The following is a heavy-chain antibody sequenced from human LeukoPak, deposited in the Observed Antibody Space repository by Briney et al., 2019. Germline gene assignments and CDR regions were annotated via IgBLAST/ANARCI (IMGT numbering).Heavy chain of an antibody. J-gene: IGHJ3*02. CDR1: GGSISSYY. Sequence: SETLSLTCTVSGGSISSYYWSWIRQPPGKGLEWIGYVYYSGSTNYNPSLKSRVAISVDTSNNQFSLKLNSVTAADTAVYHCARGALQSNPQGSFDIWGQGTMITVSS. D-gene: IGHD5-24*01. CDR3: ARGALQSNPQGSFDI. CDR2: VYYSGST. V-gene: IGHV4-59*08.